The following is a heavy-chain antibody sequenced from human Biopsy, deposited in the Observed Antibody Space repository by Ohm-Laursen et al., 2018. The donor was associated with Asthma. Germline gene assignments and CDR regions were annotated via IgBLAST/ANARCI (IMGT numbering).Heavy chain of an antibody. CDR2: ISPIFGSS. J-gene: IGHJ4*02. CDR1: GGMFGNYA. Sequence: SSVKVSCKAPGGMFGNYAISWVRQAPGLGLEWMGGISPIFGSSNYAQRFQGRVTITADIFTRTVYMELSSLSSDDTAVYYCASDFPKDYVRYNFQFWGQGTLVTVSS. V-gene: IGHV1-69*06. D-gene: IGHD4-17*01. CDR3: ASDFPKDYVRYNFQF.